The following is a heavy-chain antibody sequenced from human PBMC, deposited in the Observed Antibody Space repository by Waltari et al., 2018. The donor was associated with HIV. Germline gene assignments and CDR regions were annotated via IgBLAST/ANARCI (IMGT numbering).Heavy chain of an antibody. Sequence: QVHLQQWGAGLLKPSETLSLTCAIYGGSFSGYYWSWIRQAPEKGLGWIGEFSHSGSTNYNPSLKSRVTMSLDTSKNQFSLKLSSVTAADTAVYYCARKDDYYDDNRYTLLFDSWGQGTLVTVSS. J-gene: IGHJ4*02. CDR2: FSHSGST. CDR3: ARKDDYYDDNRYTLLFDS. D-gene: IGHD3-16*01. V-gene: IGHV4-34*01. CDR1: GGSFSGYY.